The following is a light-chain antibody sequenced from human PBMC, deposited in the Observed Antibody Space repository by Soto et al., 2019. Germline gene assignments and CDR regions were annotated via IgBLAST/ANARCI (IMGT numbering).Light chain of an antibody. V-gene: IGLV2-14*01. CDR2: EVS. CDR3: RSYTSSSTLVV. CDR1: SSDVGGYNY. J-gene: IGLJ2*01. Sequence: QSALTQPASVSGAPGQSITISCTGTSSDVGGYNYVSWYQQHPGKAPKLMIYEVSNRPSGVSNRFSCSKSGNTASLTISGLQADDEAYYYCRSYTSSSTLVVFGGGTKLTLL.